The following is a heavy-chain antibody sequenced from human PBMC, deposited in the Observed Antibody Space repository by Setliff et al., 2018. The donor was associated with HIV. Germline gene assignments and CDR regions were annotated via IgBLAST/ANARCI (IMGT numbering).Heavy chain of an antibody. CDR1: GYTFTTYA. CDR3: ARNYYDVWSLSFGGWFDP. J-gene: IGHJ5*02. D-gene: IGHD3-3*01. CDR2: INTNTGNP. Sequence: ASVKVSCKASGYTFTTYAMNWVRQAPGQGPEWMGWINTNTGNPTYAQGFTGLFVFSLDTSVSTAYLQISSLKAEDTAVYYCARNYYDVWSLSFGGWFDPWGQGTLVTVSS. V-gene: IGHV7-4-1*02.